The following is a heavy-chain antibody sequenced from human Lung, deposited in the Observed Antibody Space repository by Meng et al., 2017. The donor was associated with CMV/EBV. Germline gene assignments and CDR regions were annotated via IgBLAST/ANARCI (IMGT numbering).Heavy chain of an antibody. CDR1: GFTFSSYA. J-gene: IGHJ6*02. D-gene: IGHD3-16*01. CDR3: ARGGGGGMDV. CDR2: ISYDGSNK. V-gene: IGHV3-30-3*01. Sequence: SCAASGFTFSSYAMHWVRQAPGKGLEWVAVISYDGSNKYYADSVKGRFTISRDNSKNTLYLQMNSLRAEDTAVYYCARGGGGGMDVWGQGPTVTVSS.